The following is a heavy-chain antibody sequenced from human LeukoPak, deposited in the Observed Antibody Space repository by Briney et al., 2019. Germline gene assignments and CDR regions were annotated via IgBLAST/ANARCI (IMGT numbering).Heavy chain of an antibody. CDR3: ARRLGTVTTQNWFDP. Sequence: GESLKISCKGSGYSFTSYCIGWVRRMPGKGLEWMGIIYPGDSDTRYSPSFQGQVTISADKSISTAYLQWSSLKASDTAMYYCARRLGTVTTQNWFDPWGQGTLVTFSS. J-gene: IGHJ5*02. V-gene: IGHV5-51*01. CDR1: GYSFTSYC. CDR2: IYPGDSDT. D-gene: IGHD4-17*01.